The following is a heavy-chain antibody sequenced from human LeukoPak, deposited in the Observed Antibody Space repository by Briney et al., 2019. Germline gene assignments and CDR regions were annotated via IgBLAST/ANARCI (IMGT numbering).Heavy chain of an antibody. J-gene: IGHJ4*02. CDR3: AKDRYGGYAYSYFDY. CDR2: ISGSGGST. V-gene: IGHV3-23*01. Sequence: PGGSLRLSCAASGFTFSSYAMSWVRQAPGKGLEWVSAISGSGGSTYYADSVKGRFTISRDNSKNTLYLQRNSLRAEDTAVYYCAKDRYGGYAYSYFDYWGQGTLVTVSS. CDR1: GFTFSSYA. D-gene: IGHD5-12*01.